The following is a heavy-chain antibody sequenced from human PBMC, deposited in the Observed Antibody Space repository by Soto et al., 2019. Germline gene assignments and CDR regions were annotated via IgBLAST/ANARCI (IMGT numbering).Heavy chain of an antibody. J-gene: IGHJ6*02. CDR1: GGSISSYY. CDR2: IYYSGST. CDR3: AGRNYYYYGMDV. Sequence: SETLSLTCTVSGGSISSYYWSWIRQPPGEGLEWIGYIYYSGSTNYNPSLKSRVTISVDTSKNQFSLKLSSVTAADTAVYYCAGRNYYYYGMDVWGQGTTVTVSS. V-gene: IGHV4-59*01.